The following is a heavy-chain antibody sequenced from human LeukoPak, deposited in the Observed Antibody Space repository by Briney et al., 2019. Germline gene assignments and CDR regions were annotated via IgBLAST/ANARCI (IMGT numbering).Heavy chain of an antibody. CDR2: ISTYNGNT. D-gene: IGHD1-14*01. CDR1: GYTFTSYG. J-gene: IGHJ3*02. V-gene: IGHV1-18*01. CDR3: ARDPDHDHACDI. Sequence: GASLKVSCKASGYTFTSYGFSWVRQAPGQRLEWMGWISTYNGNTNYAQKFQGRVTMTTDTSTRTAYMELRSLRSDDTVVYYCARDPDHDHACDIWGQGTMVTVSS.